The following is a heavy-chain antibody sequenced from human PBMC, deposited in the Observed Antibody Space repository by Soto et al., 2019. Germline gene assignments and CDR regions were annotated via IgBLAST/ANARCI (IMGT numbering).Heavy chain of an antibody. J-gene: IGHJ4*02. CDR1: GFTFSSYS. CDR2: ISSSSSYI. Sequence: EVQLVESGGGLVKPGGSLRLSCAASGFTFSSYSMNWVRQAPGKGLEWVSSISSSSSYIYYADSVKGRFTISRDNAKNALYLQMNSLRDEDTPVYYCARAGYYYDSSGLFDHWGQGTLVTVSS. V-gene: IGHV3-21*01. CDR3: ARAGYYYDSSGLFDH. D-gene: IGHD3-22*01.